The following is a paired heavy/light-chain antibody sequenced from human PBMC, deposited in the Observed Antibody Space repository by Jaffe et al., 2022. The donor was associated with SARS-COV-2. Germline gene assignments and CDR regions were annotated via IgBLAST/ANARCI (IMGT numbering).Light chain of an antibody. CDR1: QSLGSW. CDR2: KAS. J-gene: IGKJ1*01. V-gene: IGKV1-5*03. CDR3: QQYNSYSLT. Sequence: DIQMTQSPSTLSASVGDRVTIACRASQSLGSWLAWYQQKPGKAPKLLIYKASSLESGVPSRFSGSGSGTEFTLTISSLQPDDFATYYCQQYNSYSLTFGQGTKVEIK.
Heavy chain of an antibody. CDR3: GRGLSMYFVPGGVP. J-gene: IGHJ5*02. CDR2: SRDKANSYTT. Sequence: EVQLVESGGGLVQPGGSLRLSCAASGFTFSDHYMDWVRQAPGKGLEWVGRSRDKANSYTTEYAASVKDRFTISRDDSTNSLYLQMNSLKTEDTAVYYCGRGLSMYFVPGGVPWGQGILVTVFS. CDR1: GFTFSDHY. D-gene: IGHD2-8*02. V-gene: IGHV3-72*01.